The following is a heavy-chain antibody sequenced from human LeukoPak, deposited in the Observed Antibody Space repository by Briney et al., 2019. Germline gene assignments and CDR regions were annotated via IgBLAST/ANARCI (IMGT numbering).Heavy chain of an antibody. D-gene: IGHD7-27*01. Sequence: GASLKLSCKASGYXFTSYGISWVRQAPGQGLEWMGNINAYNGNTNYAQKLQGRFTMTTDKSTSTPYMQLSSLRSDDTAVYYCGRSNRVSTDYCGQGTLVTVSS. CDR1: GYXFTSYG. V-gene: IGHV1-18*01. CDR2: INAYNGNT. CDR3: GRSNRVSTDY. J-gene: IGHJ4*02.